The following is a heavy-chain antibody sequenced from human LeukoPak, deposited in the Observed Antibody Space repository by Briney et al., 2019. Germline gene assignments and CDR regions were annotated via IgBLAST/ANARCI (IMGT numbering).Heavy chain of an antibody. V-gene: IGHV1-2*02. CDR1: GYTFTGYY. CDR3: ARDSIAAAGTDPFYYYYYGMGV. J-gene: IGHJ6*02. CDR2: INPNSGGT. D-gene: IGHD6-13*01. Sequence: GASVKVSCKASGYTFTGYYMHWVRQAPGQGLEWMGWINPNSGGTNYAQKFQGRVTMTRDTSISTAYMELSRLRSDDTAVYYCARDSIAAAGTDPFYYYYYGMGVWGQGTTVTVSS.